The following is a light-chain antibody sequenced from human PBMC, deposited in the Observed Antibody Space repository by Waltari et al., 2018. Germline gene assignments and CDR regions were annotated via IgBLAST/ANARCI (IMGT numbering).Light chain of an antibody. CDR3: SSYVSSDTLEL. CDR2: DVS. CDR1: ISDVGGYNY. J-gene: IGLJ2*01. Sequence: HSPLTQPASVSGSPGPAITISCTGTISDVGGYNYVSWYQQHPGKAPKLMIFDVSNRPSGVSSRFSGSKSGNTASLTISGLQGEDEADYYCSSYVSSDTLELFGGGTSLTVL. V-gene: IGLV2-14*03.